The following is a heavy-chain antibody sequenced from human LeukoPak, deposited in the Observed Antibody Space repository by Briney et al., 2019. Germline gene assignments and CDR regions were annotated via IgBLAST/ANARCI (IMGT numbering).Heavy chain of an antibody. CDR2: INHSGST. Sequence: SETLSLTCAVYGGSFSGYYWSWIRQPPGKGLEWIGEINHSGSTNYNSSLKSRVTISVDTSKNQFSLKLSSVTAADTAVYYCARVRGGYSSSNYFDYWGQGALVAVSS. CDR1: GGSFSGYY. J-gene: IGHJ4*02. D-gene: IGHD6-13*01. V-gene: IGHV4-34*01. CDR3: ARVRGGYSSSNYFDY.